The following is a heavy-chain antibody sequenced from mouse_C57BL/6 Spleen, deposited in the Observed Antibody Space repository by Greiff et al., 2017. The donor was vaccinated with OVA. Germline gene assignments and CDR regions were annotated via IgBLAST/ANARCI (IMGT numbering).Heavy chain of an antibody. CDR3: ARADYYGSSYPWYFDY. J-gene: IGHJ2*01. D-gene: IGHD1-1*01. V-gene: IGHV1-81*01. CDR2: IYPRSGNT. Sequence: QVHVKQSGAELARPGASVKLSCKASGYTFTSYGISWVKQRTGQGLEWIGEIYPRSGNTYYNEKFKGKATLTADKSSSTAYMELRSLTSEDSAVYFCARADYYGSSYPWYFDYWGQGTTLTVSS. CDR1: GYTFTSYG.